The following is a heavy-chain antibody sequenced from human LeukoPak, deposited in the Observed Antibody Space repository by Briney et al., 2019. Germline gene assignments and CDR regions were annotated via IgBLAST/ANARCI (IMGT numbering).Heavy chain of an antibody. J-gene: IGHJ4*02. CDR1: GGSIGSSSYY. D-gene: IGHD3-3*01. Sequence: SETLSLTCTVSGGSIGSSSYYWGWIRQPPGKGLEWIGSIYYSGSTYYNPSLKSRVTISVDTSKNQFSLKLSSVTAADTAVYYCAALRSGTIFGVVIIPYFDYWGQGTLVTVSS. V-gene: IGHV4-39*01. CDR2: IYYSGST. CDR3: AALRSGTIFGVVIIPYFDY.